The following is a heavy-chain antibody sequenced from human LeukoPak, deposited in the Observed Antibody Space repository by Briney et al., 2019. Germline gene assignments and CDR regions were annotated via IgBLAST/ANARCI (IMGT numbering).Heavy chain of an antibody. V-gene: IGHV1-2*02. CDR1: GYTFTGYY. J-gene: IGHJ3*02. Sequence: ASVKVSCKASGYTFTGYYMHWVRQAPGQGLERMGWINPNSGGTNYAQKFQGRVTMTRDTSISTAYMELSRLRSDDTAVYYCARFPRRITMIVVAYAFDIWGQGTMVTVSS. D-gene: IGHD3-22*01. CDR3: ARFPRRITMIVVAYAFDI. CDR2: INPNSGGT.